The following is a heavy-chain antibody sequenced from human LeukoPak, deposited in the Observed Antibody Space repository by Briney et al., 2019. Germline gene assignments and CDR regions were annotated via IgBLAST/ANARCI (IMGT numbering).Heavy chain of an antibody. V-gene: IGHV5-51*01. CDR1: GYSFTSYW. CDR3: ARPVLDYDILTGYPLDNWFDP. J-gene: IGHJ5*02. D-gene: IGHD3-9*01. Sequence: GESLKISCKGSGYSFTSYWIGWVRQMPGKGLEWMGIIYPGDSDTRYSPSFQGQATISADKSISTAYLQWSSLKASDTAMYYCARPVLDYDILTGYPLDNWFDPWGQGTLVTVSS. CDR2: IYPGDSDT.